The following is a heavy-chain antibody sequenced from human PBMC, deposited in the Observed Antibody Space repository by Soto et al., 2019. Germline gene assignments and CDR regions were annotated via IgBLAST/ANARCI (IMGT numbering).Heavy chain of an antibody. V-gene: IGHV3-30*04. CDR1: GFIFKNYA. D-gene: IGHD6-6*01. Sequence: GSLRLSCAVAGFIFKNYALNWVRQAPGKGLEWVASITRDGYNKYYADSVKGRFTISRDNSKNTLSLQMTALRVEDSSVYYCTKSSGGSSSVGMDYWGPGTLVTVSS. CDR2: ITRDGYNK. CDR3: TKSSGGSSSVGMDY. J-gene: IGHJ4*02.